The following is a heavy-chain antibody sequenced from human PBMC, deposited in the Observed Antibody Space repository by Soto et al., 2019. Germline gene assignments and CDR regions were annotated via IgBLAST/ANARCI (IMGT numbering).Heavy chain of an antibody. CDR3: ARGRTNGVCYRVYYYMDV. V-gene: IGHV4-34*01. CDR1: GGSFSGYY. CDR2: INHSGST. Sequence: SETLSLTCAVYGGSFSGYYWSWIRQPPGKGLEWIGEINHSGSTNYNPSLKSRVTISVDTSKNQFSLKLSSVTAADTAVYYCARGRTNGVCYRVYYYMDVWGKGTTVTVSS. D-gene: IGHD2-8*01. J-gene: IGHJ6*03.